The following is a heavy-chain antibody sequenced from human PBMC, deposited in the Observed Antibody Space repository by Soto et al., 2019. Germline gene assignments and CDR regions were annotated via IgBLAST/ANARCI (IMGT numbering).Heavy chain of an antibody. V-gene: IGHV4-31*01. J-gene: IGHJ4*02. CDR3: ASGNSRSPSVFFDY. Sequence: TVSLTCTVAGGRSSGGRKNGRWRRQHPGKALVCIGYLSSRGNPYYKPSLMSLVTIAVDTSKRQFSLMLGSVTATDTALSYSASGNSRSPSVFFDYWGQGTLVTVSS. CDR2: LSSRGNP. CDR1: GGRSSGGRKN. D-gene: IGHD6-6*01.